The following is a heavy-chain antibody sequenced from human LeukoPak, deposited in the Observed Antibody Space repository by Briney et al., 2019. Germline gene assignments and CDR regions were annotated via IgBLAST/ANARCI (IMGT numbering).Heavy chain of an antibody. CDR3: ARGYSSSWYVVY. CDR2: ISSSGSTI. CDR1: GFTFSGYY. D-gene: IGHD6-13*01. V-gene: IGHV3-11*01. Sequence: PGGSLRLSCAASGFTFSGYYMSWLRQAPGKGLEWVSYISSSGSTIYYADSVKGRFTISRDYAKNSLYLQMNSLRAEDTAVYYCARGYSSSWYVVYWGQGTLVTVSS. J-gene: IGHJ4*02.